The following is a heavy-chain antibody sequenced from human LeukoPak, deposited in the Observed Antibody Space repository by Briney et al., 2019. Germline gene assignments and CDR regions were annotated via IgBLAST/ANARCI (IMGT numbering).Heavy chain of an antibody. V-gene: IGHV4-34*01. D-gene: IGHD2-2*01. J-gene: IGHJ4*02. CDR2: INHSGST. CDR1: GGSFSGYY. Sequence: SETLSLTCAVYGGSFSGYYWSWIRQPPGKGLEWIGEINHSGSTNYNPSLKSRVTISVDTSKNQFSLKLGSVTAADTAVYYCARRSSTSCFSYWGQGTQVTVSS. CDR3: ARRSSTSCFSY.